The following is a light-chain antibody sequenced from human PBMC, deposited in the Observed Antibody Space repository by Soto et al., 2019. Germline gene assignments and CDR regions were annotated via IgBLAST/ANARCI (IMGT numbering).Light chain of an antibody. J-gene: IGKJ5*01. CDR1: QGISNY. V-gene: IGKV1-9*01. CDR2: AAS. CDR3: QQVNSYPIT. Sequence: DIQLTQSPSFLSASVGDRVTITCRASQGISNYLAWYQQKAGRAPKLLIYAASTLQSGVPSRFRGSGSGTEFTLTISSLQPEDFATYYCQQVNSYPITFGQGTRLEIK.